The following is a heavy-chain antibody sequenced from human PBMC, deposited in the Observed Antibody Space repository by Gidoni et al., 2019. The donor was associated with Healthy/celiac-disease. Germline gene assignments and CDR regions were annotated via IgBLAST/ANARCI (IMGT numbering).Heavy chain of an antibody. Sequence: EVQLLESGGGLVQPGGSLRLSCAASGFTFSRYAMSWVRQAPGKGLEWVSAISGSGGSTYYADSVKGRFTISRDNSKNTLYLQMNSLRAEDTAVYYCAKDPLFIQQPTSGWFDPWGQGTLVTVSS. CDR2: ISGSGGST. CDR3: AKDPLFIQQPTSGWFDP. D-gene: IGHD5-18*01. J-gene: IGHJ5*02. CDR1: GFTFSRYA. V-gene: IGHV3-23*01.